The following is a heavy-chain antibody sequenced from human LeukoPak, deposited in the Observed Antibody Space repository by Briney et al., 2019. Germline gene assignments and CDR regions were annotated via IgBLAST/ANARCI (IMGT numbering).Heavy chain of an antibody. D-gene: IGHD4-17*01. Sequence: SETLSLTCTVSGGSISSYYWSWIRQPPGKGLEWIGYIYYSGSTNYNPSLKSRVTISVDTSKNQFSLKLSSVTAADTAVYYCAGLRTTVTPHPFDYWGQGTLVTVSS. J-gene: IGHJ4*02. CDR1: GGSISSYY. V-gene: IGHV4-59*01. CDR2: IYYSGST. CDR3: AGLRTTVTPHPFDY.